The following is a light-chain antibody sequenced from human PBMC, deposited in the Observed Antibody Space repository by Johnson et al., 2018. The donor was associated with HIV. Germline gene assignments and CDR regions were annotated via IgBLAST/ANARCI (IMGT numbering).Light chain of an antibody. CDR1: SSNIGNNY. CDR3: GTWDSSLSAEAV. V-gene: IGLV1-51*01. CDR2: DNN. J-gene: IGLJ1*01. Sequence: QSVLTQPPSVSAAPGQKVTISCYGSSSNIGNNYVSWYQQLPGTAPKLLIYDNNQRPSGIPDRFSGSKSGTSATLGITGLQTGDEADYYCGTWDSSLSAEAVVGSGTKVTVL.